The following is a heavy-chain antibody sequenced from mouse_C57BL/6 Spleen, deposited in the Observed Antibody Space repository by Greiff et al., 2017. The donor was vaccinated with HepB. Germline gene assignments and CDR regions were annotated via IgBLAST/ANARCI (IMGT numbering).Heavy chain of an antibody. CDR2: IDPSDSET. V-gene: IGHV1-52*01. J-gene: IGHJ4*01. CDR3: ASRGYYAMDY. CDR1: GYTFTSYW. Sequence: QVQLQQPGAELVRPGSSVKLSCKASGYTFTSYWMHWVKQRPIQGLEWIGNIDPSDSETHYNQKFKDKATLTVDKSSSTAYMQLSSLTSEDSAVYYCASRGYYAMDYWGQGTSVTVSS.